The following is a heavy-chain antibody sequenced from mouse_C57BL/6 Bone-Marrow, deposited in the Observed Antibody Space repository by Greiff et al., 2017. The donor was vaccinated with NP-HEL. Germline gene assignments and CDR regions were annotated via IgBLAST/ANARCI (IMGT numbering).Heavy chain of an antibody. CDR2: IWSGGST. V-gene: IGHV2-2*01. D-gene: IGHD2-3*01. CDR3: ARESLWLLRYFDV. CDR1: GFSLTSYG. Sequence: QVQLKQSGPGLVQPSQSLSITCTVSGFSLTSYGVHWVRQSPGKGLEWLGVIWSGGSTDYNAAFISRLSISKDNSKSQVFFKMNSLQADDTAIYYCARESLWLLRYFDVWGTGTTVTVSS. J-gene: IGHJ1*03.